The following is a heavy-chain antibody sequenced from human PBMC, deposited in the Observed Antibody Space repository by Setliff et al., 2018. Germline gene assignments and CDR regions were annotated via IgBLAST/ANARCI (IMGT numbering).Heavy chain of an antibody. Sequence: GSLRLSCAASGFTFSSYAMSWVRQAPGKGLEWVSAISGGGGSTYYADSVKGRFTISRDTSKNTLYLQMNSMRAEDTAVYYCARDFYRSGSYSFDYWGQGTLVTVSS. V-gene: IGHV3-23*01. CDR1: GFTFSSYA. CDR2: ISGGGGST. J-gene: IGHJ4*02. CDR3: ARDFYRSGSYSFDY. D-gene: IGHD3-10*01.